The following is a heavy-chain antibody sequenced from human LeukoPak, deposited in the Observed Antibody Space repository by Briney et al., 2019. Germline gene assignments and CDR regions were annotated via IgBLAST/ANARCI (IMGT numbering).Heavy chain of an antibody. V-gene: IGHV3-23*01. CDR1: GFTFSNYW. Sequence: PGGSLRLSCVASGFTFSNYWMTWVRQAPGKGLEWVSAISGSGGSTYYADSVKGRFTISRDNSKNTLYLQMNSLRAEDTAVYYCASSTPYYYDSSGYYFDGVWGQGTLVTVSS. J-gene: IGHJ4*02. CDR2: ISGSGGST. D-gene: IGHD3-22*01. CDR3: ASSTPYYYDSSGYYFDGV.